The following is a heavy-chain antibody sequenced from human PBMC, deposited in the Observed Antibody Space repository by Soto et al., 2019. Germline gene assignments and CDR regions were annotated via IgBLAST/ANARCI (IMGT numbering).Heavy chain of an antibody. CDR3: ARSPPNYYDSSGYYDY. CDR2: IYYSGST. J-gene: IGHJ4*02. V-gene: IGHV4-59*01. D-gene: IGHD3-22*01. CDR1: GGSISSYY. Sequence: PSETLSLTCTVSGGSISSYYWSWIRQPPGKGLEWIGYIYYSGSTNYNPSLKSRVTISVDTSMYQFSLKLSSVTAADTALYYCARSPPNYYDSSGYYDYWGQGTLVTVSS.